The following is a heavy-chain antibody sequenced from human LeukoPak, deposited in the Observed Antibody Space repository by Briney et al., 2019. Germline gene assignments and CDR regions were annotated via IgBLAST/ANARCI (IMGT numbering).Heavy chain of an antibody. D-gene: IGHD3-22*01. V-gene: IGHV1-69*13. CDR1: GGTFSSYA. CDR2: IIPIFGTA. J-gene: IGHJ3*02. Sequence: EASVKVSCKASGGTFSSYAISWVRQAPGQGLEWMGGIIPIFGTANYAQKFQGRVTITADESTSTAYMELSSLRSEDTAVYYCARCVHYYDSSGYYPTDAFDIWGQGTMVTVSS. CDR3: ARCVHYYDSSGYYPTDAFDI.